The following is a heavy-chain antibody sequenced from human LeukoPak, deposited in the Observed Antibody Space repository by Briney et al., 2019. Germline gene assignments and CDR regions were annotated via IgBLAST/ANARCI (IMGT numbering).Heavy chain of an antibody. J-gene: IGHJ4*02. Sequence: SETLSLTCSVSGGSISRHHWDWIRQAPGKGLEWVGFLHHTGSTDYNPSLKNRVTISGDTSKNQVSLILISVTAADTAVYYCARGVTTHYSLFESDGLFVGPLDSWGQGTLVTVSS. D-gene: IGHD4-17*01. CDR3: ARGVTTHYSLFESDGLFVGPLDS. CDR1: GGSISRHH. V-gene: IGHV4-59*11. CDR2: LHHTGST.